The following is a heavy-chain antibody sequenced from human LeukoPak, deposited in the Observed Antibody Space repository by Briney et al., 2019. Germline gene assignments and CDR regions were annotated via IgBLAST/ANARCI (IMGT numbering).Heavy chain of an antibody. CDR1: GGSISSYY. D-gene: IGHD2-8*01. J-gene: IGHJ3*02. CDR2: IYYSGST. CDR3: ARTYCTNGVCYPFDAFDI. Sequence: SGTLSLTCTVSGGSISSYYWSWIRQPPGKGLEWIGYIYYSGSTNYNPSLKSRVTISVDTSKNQFSLKLSSVTAADTAVYYCARTYCTNGVCYPFDAFDIWGQGTMVTVSS. V-gene: IGHV4-59*01.